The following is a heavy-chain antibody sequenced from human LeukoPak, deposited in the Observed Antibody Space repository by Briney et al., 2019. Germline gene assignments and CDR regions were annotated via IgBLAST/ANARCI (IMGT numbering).Heavy chain of an antibody. D-gene: IGHD3-10*01. Sequence: SQTLSLTCVVSGDSFSNNDAGWDWVRQSPWRGLEGLGRTHYGGGWINDYAVALGSLIVGSAETSKNQFSLQLNSVTPEDTAVYYCARGRRVYSGMDVWGQGTTVTVSS. V-gene: IGHV6-1*01. J-gene: IGHJ6*02. CDR2: THYGGGWIN. CDR3: ARGRRVYSGMDV. CDR1: GDSFSNNDAG.